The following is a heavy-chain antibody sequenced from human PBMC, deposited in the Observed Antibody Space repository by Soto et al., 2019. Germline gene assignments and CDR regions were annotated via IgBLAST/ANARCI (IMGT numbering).Heavy chain of an antibody. V-gene: IGHV3-23*01. Sequence: AGGSLRLSCAASGFTFSSYAMSWVRQAPGKGLEWVSAISGSGGSTYYADSVKGRFTISRDNSKNTLYLQMNSLRAEDTAVYYCAKDLGYSYGYYYYYGMDVWGQGTTVTVSS. J-gene: IGHJ6*02. CDR2: ISGSGGST. D-gene: IGHD5-18*01. CDR3: AKDLGYSYGYYYYYGMDV. CDR1: GFTFSSYA.